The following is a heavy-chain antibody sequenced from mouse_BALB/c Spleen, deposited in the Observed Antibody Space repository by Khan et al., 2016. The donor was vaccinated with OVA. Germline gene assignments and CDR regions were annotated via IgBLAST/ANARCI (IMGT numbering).Heavy chain of an antibody. D-gene: IGHD1-2*01. CDR3: ARGNTASYWYFGV. CDR1: GYSLTSYW. CDR2: IHPSDSET. Sequence: QVQLKQSGAELVRPGVSVKLSCKASGYSLTSYWMNWVKQRPGQGLEWIGMIHPSDSETTLNQKFKDKATLTVDKSSSTAYMQLRSPTSEDSAVYYCARGNTASYWYFGVWGAGTTVTVSS. V-gene: IGHV1-61*01. J-gene: IGHJ1*01.